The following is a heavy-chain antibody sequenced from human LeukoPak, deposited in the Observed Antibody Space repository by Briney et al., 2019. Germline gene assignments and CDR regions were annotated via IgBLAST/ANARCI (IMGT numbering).Heavy chain of an antibody. D-gene: IGHD5-18*01. CDR1: GYTFTGYY. J-gene: IGHJ4*02. Sequence: ASVKVSCXASGYTFTGYYMHWVRQAPGQGLEWMGRINPNSGGTNYAQKFQGRVTMTRDTPISTAYMELSRLRSDDTAVYYCARCEEYSYGFNYFDYWGQGTLVTVSS. CDR2: INPNSGGT. V-gene: IGHV1-2*06. CDR3: ARCEEYSYGFNYFDY.